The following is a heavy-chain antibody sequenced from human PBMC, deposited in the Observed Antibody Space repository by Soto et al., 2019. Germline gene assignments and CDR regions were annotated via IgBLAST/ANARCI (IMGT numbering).Heavy chain of an antibody. Sequence: GGSLRLSCAASGFTFSSYSMNWVRQAPGKGLEWVSYISSSSSTIYYADSVKGRFTISRDNAKNSLYLQMNSLRAEDTAVYYCARASQRIILHYWGQGTLVTVSS. CDR3: ARASQRIILHY. V-gene: IGHV3-48*01. J-gene: IGHJ4*02. CDR1: GFTFSSYS. D-gene: IGHD2-15*01. CDR2: ISSSSSTI.